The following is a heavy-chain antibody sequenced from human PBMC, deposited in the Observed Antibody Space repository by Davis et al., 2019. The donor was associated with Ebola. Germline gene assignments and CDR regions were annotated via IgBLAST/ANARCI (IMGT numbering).Heavy chain of an antibody. D-gene: IGHD4-17*01. CDR2: MNPNSGNT. Sequence: ASVKVSCKASGYTFTSYGISWVRQATGQGLEWMGWMNPNSGNTGYAQKFQGRVTMTRNTSISTAYMELSSLRSEDTAVYYCARLYGDLYYYGMDVWGQGTTVTVSS. CDR3: ARLYGDLYYYGMDV. J-gene: IGHJ6*02. CDR1: GYTFTSYG. V-gene: IGHV1-8*02.